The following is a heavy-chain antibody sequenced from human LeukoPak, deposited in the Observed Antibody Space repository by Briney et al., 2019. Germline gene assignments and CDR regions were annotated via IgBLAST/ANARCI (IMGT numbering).Heavy chain of an antibody. CDR2: ISGSGGTT. D-gene: IGHD1-1*01. V-gene: IGHV3-23*01. CDR3: ARALYNLYYFDY. CDR1: GFTFSSYG. Sequence: PGGSLRLSCAASGFTFSSYGMGWVRQAPGKGLEWVSTISGSGGTTYYADSVKGRFTISRGNSNNTLYLQMNSLRAEDTAVYYCARALYNLYYFDYWGQGTLVTVSS. J-gene: IGHJ4*02.